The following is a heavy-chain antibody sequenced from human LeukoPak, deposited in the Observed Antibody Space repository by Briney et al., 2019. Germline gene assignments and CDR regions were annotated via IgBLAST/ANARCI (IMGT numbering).Heavy chain of an antibody. CDR3: AKDLKQLVGSDY. CDR2: ISGSGGST. D-gene: IGHD6-6*01. CDR1: GFTFSSYA. J-gene: IGHJ4*02. Sequence: GGSLRLSCVASGFTFSSYAMSWVRQAPGKGLEWVSAISGSGGSTYYADSVKGRFTISRDNSKNTVYLQMNSLRAEDTAVYYCAKDLKQLVGSDYWGQGTLVTVSS. V-gene: IGHV3-23*01.